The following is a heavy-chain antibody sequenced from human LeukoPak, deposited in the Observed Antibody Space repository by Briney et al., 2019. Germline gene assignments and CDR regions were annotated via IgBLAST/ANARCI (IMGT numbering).Heavy chain of an antibody. CDR2: ISAYNGNT. J-gene: IGHJ4*02. CDR3: AKMQYSSGWYEGYYFDY. Sequence: ASVKVSCKASGYTFTSYGISWVRQAPGQGLEWMGWISAYNGNTNYAQKLQGRVTMTTDTSTSTAYMELRSLRSDDTAVYYCAKMQYSSGWYEGYYFDYWGQGTLVTVSS. CDR1: GYTFTSYG. V-gene: IGHV1-18*01. D-gene: IGHD6-19*01.